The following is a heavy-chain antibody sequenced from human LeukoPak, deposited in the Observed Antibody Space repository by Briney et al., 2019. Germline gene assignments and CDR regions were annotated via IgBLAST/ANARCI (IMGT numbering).Heavy chain of an antibody. Sequence: SETLSLSCTVSGGSISSSSYYWGWIRQPPGKGLEWIGSIYYSGSTYYNPSLKSRVTISVDTSKNQFSLKLSSVTAADTAVYYCARPGGVVAPFDPWGQGTLVTVSS. J-gene: IGHJ5*02. CDR3: ARPGGVVAPFDP. D-gene: IGHD5-12*01. CDR2: IYYSGST. V-gene: IGHV4-39*01. CDR1: GGSISSSSYY.